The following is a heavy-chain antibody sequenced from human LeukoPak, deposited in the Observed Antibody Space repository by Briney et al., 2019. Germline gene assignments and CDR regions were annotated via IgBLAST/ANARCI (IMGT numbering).Heavy chain of an antibody. D-gene: IGHD4-17*01. V-gene: IGHV4-59*01. CDR3: ARGRYNDYGFDY. Sequence: SETLSLTCTVSGGSISSYYRGWIRQPPGKELEWIGYLYYSGSTNYNPSFKSRVTMSVDTSKNQSSLKLNSMTAADTAVYFCARGRYNDYGFDYWGQGTLVTVSS. CDR1: GGSISSYY. J-gene: IGHJ4*02. CDR2: LYYSGST.